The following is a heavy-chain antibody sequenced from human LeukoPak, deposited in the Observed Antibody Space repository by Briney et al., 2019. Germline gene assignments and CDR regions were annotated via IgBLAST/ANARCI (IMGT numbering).Heavy chain of an antibody. Sequence: ASVTVSCKASGYTFTNYGISWVGQAPGQGLEWMAWISAYNGNTDYAQNLRGRVTMTTDPSTSTAYMELRSLRSDDTAVYYCARDSVDGSGTYYNDSPDYWGQGTLVTVSS. CDR1: GYTFTNYG. CDR2: ISAYNGNT. CDR3: ARDSVDGSGTYYNDSPDY. V-gene: IGHV1-18*01. J-gene: IGHJ4*02. D-gene: IGHD3-10*01.